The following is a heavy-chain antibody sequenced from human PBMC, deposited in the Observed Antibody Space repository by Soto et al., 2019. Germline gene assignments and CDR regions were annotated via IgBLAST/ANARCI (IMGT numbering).Heavy chain of an antibody. J-gene: IGHJ4*02. V-gene: IGHV3-7*05. D-gene: IGHD3-9*01. CDR1: EYTFSNLW. CDR2: IEQNGGER. Sequence: DVQLVESRGGLVQPGGSLRLACEAAEYTFSNLWMNWVRQAPGKGLEWVAIIEQNGGERNYLDSVKGRFTISRDNAKKSVYLHKNSARADSTALYYCVGGYDWLPDYWGQGTLVIVSS. CDR3: VGGYDWLPDY.